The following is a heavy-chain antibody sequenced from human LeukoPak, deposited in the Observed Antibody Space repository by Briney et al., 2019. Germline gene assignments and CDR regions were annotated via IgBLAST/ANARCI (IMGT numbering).Heavy chain of an antibody. CDR2: IRSKAYGGTT. Sequence: GSLRPSRTSSWFTFGDQGLNLVRQAPGKGLEWGRFIRSKAYGGTTEYAASVKGRFTISRDDSKSIAYLQMNSLKTEDTAVYYCTRGPIQLWIHNGMDVWGQGTTVTVSS. J-gene: IGHJ6*02. CDR1: WFTFGDQG. CDR3: TRGPIQLWIHNGMDV. V-gene: IGHV3-49*04. D-gene: IGHD5-18*01.